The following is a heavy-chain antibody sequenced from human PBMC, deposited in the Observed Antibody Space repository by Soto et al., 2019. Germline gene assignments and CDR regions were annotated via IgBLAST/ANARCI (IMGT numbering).Heavy chain of an antibody. CDR1: GGTFSSYA. Sequence: QVQLVQSGAEVKKPGSSVKVSCKASGGTFSSYAISWVRQAPGQGLEWMGGIIPIFGTANYAQKFQGRVTITAEESTGTAYMGLSSLRSEDMALYYCARAGDTLDVAGTGWLYWGQGTLVTVSS. CDR3: ARAGDTLDVAGTGWLY. J-gene: IGHJ4*02. CDR2: IIPIFGTA. V-gene: IGHV1-69*12. D-gene: IGHD6-19*01.